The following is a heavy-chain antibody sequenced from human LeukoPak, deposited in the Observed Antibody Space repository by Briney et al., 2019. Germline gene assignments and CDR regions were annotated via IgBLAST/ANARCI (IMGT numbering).Heavy chain of an antibody. CDR3: ARVGSGWFFDY. Sequence: GGSLRLSCAASGFTFSNYAMSWVRQAPGKGLEWVANIKQDGSEKYYVDSVKGRFTISRDNAKNSLYLQMNSLRAEDTAVYYCARVGSGWFFDYWGQGTLVTVSS. D-gene: IGHD6-19*01. CDR2: IKQDGSEK. V-gene: IGHV3-7*04. J-gene: IGHJ4*02. CDR1: GFTFSNYA.